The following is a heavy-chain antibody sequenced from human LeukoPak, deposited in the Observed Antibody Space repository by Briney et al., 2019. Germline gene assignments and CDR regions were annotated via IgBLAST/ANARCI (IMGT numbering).Heavy chain of an antibody. CDR3: GRDPNGDYVGAFEF. Sequence: GGSLRLSCVGSGFMFSRSGLIWVRQAPGKGLEWVSGIHGNGETTYYGDSVKGRFTISRDNSKSTLYLQMNSLRVEDTAEYFCGRDPNGDYVGAFEFWGQGTKVAVSS. V-gene: IGHV3-23*01. J-gene: IGHJ3*01. CDR2: IHGNGETT. D-gene: IGHD3-16*01. CDR1: GFMFSRSG.